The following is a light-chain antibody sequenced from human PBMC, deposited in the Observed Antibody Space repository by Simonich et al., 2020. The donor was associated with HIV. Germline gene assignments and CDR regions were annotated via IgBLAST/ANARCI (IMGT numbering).Light chain of an antibody. CDR3: SSYTSSSTWV. CDR2: FVT. V-gene: IGLV2-14*03. J-gene: IGLJ3*02. Sequence: QSALTQPASVSGSPGQSITISCTGTNSDVGGYNYVSWYQQHPGKAPKLIIYFVTNRPSGVSNRFSGSKSGNTASLTISGLQAEDEADYYCSSYTSSSTWVFGGGTKLTVL. CDR1: NSDVGGYNY.